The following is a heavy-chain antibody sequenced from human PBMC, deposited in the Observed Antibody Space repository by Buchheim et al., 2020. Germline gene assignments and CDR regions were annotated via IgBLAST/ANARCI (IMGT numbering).Heavy chain of an antibody. Sequence: QVQLVQSGAEVKKPGASVKVSCKASGYTFTSYYMHWVRQAPGQGLEWMGIINPSGGSTSYAQKFQGRVTMTRDTSTSTAYMELSSLRSEDTAVYYCARASFGGRYYYYYGMDVWGQGTT. CDR1: GYTFTSYY. CDR2: INPSGGST. CDR3: ARASFGGRYYYYYGMDV. D-gene: IGHD3-3*01. J-gene: IGHJ6*02. V-gene: IGHV1-46*01.